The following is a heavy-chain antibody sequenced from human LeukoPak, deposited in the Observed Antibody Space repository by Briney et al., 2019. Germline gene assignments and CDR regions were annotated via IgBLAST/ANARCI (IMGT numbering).Heavy chain of an antibody. Sequence: SETLSLTCAVYGGSFSGYYWSWIRQPPGKGLEWIGEINHSGSTNYNPSLKSRVTISVDTSKNQFSLKLSSVTAADTAVYYCLRVDYYDSSGSPWGQGTLVTVSS. CDR2: INHSGST. CDR1: GGSFSGYY. J-gene: IGHJ5*02. CDR3: LRVDYYDSSGSP. V-gene: IGHV4-34*01. D-gene: IGHD3-22*01.